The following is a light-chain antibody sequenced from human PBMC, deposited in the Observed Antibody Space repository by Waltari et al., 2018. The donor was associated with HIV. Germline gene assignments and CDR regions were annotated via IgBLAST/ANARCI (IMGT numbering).Light chain of an antibody. CDR2: KAS. CDR3: QQYNSYSPET. CDR1: QSISSW. J-gene: IGKJ1*01. V-gene: IGKV1-5*03. Sequence: DIQMTQSPSTLSASVGDGVTITCRASQSISSWLAWYQQKPGKAPKLLIYKASSLESGVPSRFSGSGSGTEFTLTISSLQPDDFATYYCQQYNSYSPETFGQGTKVEIK.